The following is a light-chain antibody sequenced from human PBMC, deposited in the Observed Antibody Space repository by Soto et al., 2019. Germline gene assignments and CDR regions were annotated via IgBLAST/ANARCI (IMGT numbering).Light chain of an antibody. V-gene: IGKV3-11*01. CDR2: DAS. CDR1: QSLRSS. Sequence: EIVLTQSPATLSLSPGERATLSFGASQSLRSSLAWYKQKPGHAPWLLIYDASNRATGVPARFSGSGSGTDFTLTISSLEPEDFAVYYCQQRSNRFTFGQGTRLEIK. J-gene: IGKJ5*01. CDR3: QQRSNRFT.